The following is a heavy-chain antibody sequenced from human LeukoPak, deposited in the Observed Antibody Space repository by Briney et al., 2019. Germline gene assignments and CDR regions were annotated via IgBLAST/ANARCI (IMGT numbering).Heavy chain of an antibody. Sequence: GESLKISCKGSGYSFTSYWIGWVRQMPGKGLEWMGIIYPGDSDTRYSPSFQGQVTIPADKSISTAYLQWSSLKASDTAMYYCARRGSSGWYGGGYFDYWGQGTLVTVSS. CDR1: GYSFTSYW. D-gene: IGHD6-19*01. V-gene: IGHV5-51*01. J-gene: IGHJ4*02. CDR3: ARRGSSGWYGGGYFDY. CDR2: IYPGDSDT.